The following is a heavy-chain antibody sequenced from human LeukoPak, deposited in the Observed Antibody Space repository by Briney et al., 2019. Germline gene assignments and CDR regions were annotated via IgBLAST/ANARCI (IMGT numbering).Heavy chain of an antibody. CDR3: AGRYDSSGYPLH. V-gene: IGHV3-53*01. Sequence: GGSLRLSCAASGFSVSSNYVSWVRQAPGKGLEWVSVIYSGGTTYYADSIKGRFTISRDNSKNTLYLQMNSLRAEDTAVYYCAGRYDSSGYPLHWGQGTPVTVSS. CDR1: GFSVSSNY. J-gene: IGHJ4*02. CDR2: IYSGGTT. D-gene: IGHD3-22*01.